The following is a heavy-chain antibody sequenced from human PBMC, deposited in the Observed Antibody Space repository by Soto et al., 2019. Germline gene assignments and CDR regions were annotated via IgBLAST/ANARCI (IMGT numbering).Heavy chain of an antibody. CDR1: GGTFSIYA. CDR3: AREYNWNSIYYGMDV. D-gene: IGHD1-7*01. V-gene: IGHV1-69*01. J-gene: IGHJ6*02. Sequence: QVQLVQSGAEVKNPGSSVKFSCKASGGTFSIYAISWVRQAPGQGPEWMGGITPIFGTANYAQKFQGRVTITADESTNTAYMELSSLRSEDTAVYYCAREYNWNSIYYGMDVWGQGTTVTVSS. CDR2: ITPIFGTA.